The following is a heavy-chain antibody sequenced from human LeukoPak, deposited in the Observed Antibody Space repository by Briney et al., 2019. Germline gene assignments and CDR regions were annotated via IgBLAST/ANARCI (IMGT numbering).Heavy chain of an antibody. CDR3: ARARKGITGTIGGYYYYYYMDV. D-gene: IGHD1-20*01. J-gene: IGHJ6*03. CDR1: GYTFTSYD. V-gene: IGHV1-69*05. CDR2: IIPIFGTA. Sequence: SVKVSCKASGYTFTSYDINWVRQATGQGLEWMGGIIPIFGTANYAQKFQGRVTITTDESTSTAYMELSSLRSEDTAVYYCARARKGITGTIGGYYYYYYMDVWGKGTTVTVSS.